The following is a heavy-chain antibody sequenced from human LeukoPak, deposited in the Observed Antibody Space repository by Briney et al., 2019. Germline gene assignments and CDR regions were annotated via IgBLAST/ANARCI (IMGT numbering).Heavy chain of an antibody. CDR1: GYTFTSYG. CDR2: SSAHYGNT. J-gene: IGHJ5*02. D-gene: IGHD3-22*01. CDR3: ARDYYDSSGYNLFYP. Sequence: ASVKVSCKASGYTFTSYGISWVRQAPGQGLEWMGWSSAHYGNTNYAQKLQGRVTLTTGPSTSTAYMELRSLRSDDTAVYCGARDYYDSSGYNLFYPWGQGTLVTVSS. V-gene: IGHV1-18*01.